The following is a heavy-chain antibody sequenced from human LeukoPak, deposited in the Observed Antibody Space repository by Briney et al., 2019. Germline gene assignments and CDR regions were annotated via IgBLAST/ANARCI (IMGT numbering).Heavy chain of an antibody. CDR2: ISGSGGST. Sequence: GGSLRFSCAASGFTFSSYAMSWVRQAPGKGLEWVSAISGSGGSTYYADSVKGRFTSSGDNSKNTLYLQMNSLRAEDTAVYYCARYSSSWYSPFDYWGQGTLVTVSS. CDR1: GFTFSSYA. J-gene: IGHJ4*02. CDR3: ARYSSSWYSPFDY. D-gene: IGHD6-13*01. V-gene: IGHV3-23*01.